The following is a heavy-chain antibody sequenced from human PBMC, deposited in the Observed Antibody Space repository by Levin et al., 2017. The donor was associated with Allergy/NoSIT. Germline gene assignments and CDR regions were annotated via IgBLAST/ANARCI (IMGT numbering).Heavy chain of an antibody. CDR2: FYYSGST. CDR1: GGSISSDY. J-gene: IGHJ6*03. D-gene: IGHD1-1*01. Sequence: SETLSLTCSVSGGSISSDYWSWIRQPPGKGLEWIGYFYYSGSTNYNPSLKSRVTISVDTSKNQFSLKLSSVTAADTAVYYCARAVYNWNNLDYYYYYMDVWGKGTTVTVSS. V-gene: IGHV4-59*01. CDR3: ARAVYNWNNLDYYYYYMDV.